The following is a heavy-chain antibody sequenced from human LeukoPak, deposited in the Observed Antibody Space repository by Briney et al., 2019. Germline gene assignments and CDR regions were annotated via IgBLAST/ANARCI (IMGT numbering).Heavy chain of an antibody. D-gene: IGHD6-13*01. CDR2: NSAYNGNT. Sequence: ASVKVSCKASGYTFTSYGISWVRQAPGQGLEWMGWNSAYNGNTNYAQKLQGRVTMTTDTSTSTAYMELRSLRSDDTAVYYCARGVAAAGKDYYYYMDVWGKGTTVTVSS. CDR3: ARGVAAAGKDYYYYMDV. CDR1: GYTFTSYG. J-gene: IGHJ6*03. V-gene: IGHV1-18*01.